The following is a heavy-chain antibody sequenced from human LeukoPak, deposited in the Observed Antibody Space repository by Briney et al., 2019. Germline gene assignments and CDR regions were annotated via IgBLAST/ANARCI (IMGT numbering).Heavy chain of an antibody. V-gene: IGHV3-23*01. D-gene: IGHD1-26*01. CDR1: GFTFHGYP. J-gene: IGHJ4*02. CDR2: ISGSGLSA. Sequence: GGSLRLSCAASGFTFHGYPMTWVRQAPGKGLEWVSTISGSGLSAYYADSVKGRFSISRDNSNQTLYLQMSSVRADDTAVYYCARGQGVVGATTRGYFGYWGQGALVTVSS. CDR3: ARGQGVVGATTRGYFGY.